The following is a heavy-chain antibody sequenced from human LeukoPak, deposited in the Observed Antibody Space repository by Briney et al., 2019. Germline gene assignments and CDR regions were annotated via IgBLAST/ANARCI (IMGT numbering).Heavy chain of an antibody. D-gene: IGHD3-10*01. CDR1: GGSISSYY. V-gene: IGHV4-59*08. J-gene: IGHJ4*02. Sequence: SETLSLTCIVSGGSISSYYWSWIRQPPGKGLEWIGYVYYSGTTNYTPSLTSRVTISVDTSKNQFSLKLRSVTAADTAVYYCARHSGFASGRGEVDSWGQGSLVTVSS. CDR3: ARHSGFASGRGEVDS. CDR2: VYYSGTT.